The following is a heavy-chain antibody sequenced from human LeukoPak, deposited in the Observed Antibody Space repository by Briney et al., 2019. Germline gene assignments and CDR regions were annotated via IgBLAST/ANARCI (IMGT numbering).Heavy chain of an antibody. CDR2: IIPIFGTA. J-gene: IGHJ4*02. D-gene: IGHD2-8*01. Sequence: SVKVSCKASGGTFSSYAISCVRQAPGQGLEWMGGIIPIFGTANYAQKFQGRVTITADESTSTAYMELSSLRSEDTAVYYCARVDIVLMVYEYWGQGTLVTVSS. CDR1: GGTFSSYA. V-gene: IGHV1-69*13. CDR3: ARVDIVLMVYEY.